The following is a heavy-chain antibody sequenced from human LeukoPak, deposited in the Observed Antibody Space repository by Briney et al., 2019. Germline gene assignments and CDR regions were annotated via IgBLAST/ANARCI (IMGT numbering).Heavy chain of an antibody. CDR3: TRSLPPINYS. D-gene: IGHD5/OR15-5a*01. CDR1: GFTFSPYN. J-gene: IGHJ4*02. CDR2: ISSSSSTI. V-gene: IGHV3-48*04. Sequence: RPGGSLRLSCAASGFTFSPYNMNWVRQAPGKGLEWLSYISSSSSTIFYADSVKGRFTISRDNTKNSLYLQMNSLRAEDTAVYYCTRSLPPINYSWGQGTLVTVSS.